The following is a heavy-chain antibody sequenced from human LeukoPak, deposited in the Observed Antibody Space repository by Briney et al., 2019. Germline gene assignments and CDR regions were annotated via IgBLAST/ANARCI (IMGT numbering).Heavy chain of an antibody. Sequence: SETLSLTCTVSGGSISSGYYWSWIRQHPGKGLEWIGYTHNSGSTYYNPSLQSRLTMSVDFSENHISLKLTSVTAADTAVYYCAREGGPYRPLDYSGQGTLVTVSS. V-gene: IGHV4-31*03. CDR3: AREGGPYRPLDY. CDR2: THNSGST. J-gene: IGHJ4*02. CDR1: GGSISSGYY.